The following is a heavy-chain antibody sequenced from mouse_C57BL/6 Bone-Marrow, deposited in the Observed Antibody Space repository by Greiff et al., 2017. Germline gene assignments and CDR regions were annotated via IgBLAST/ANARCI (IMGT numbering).Heavy chain of an antibody. CDR1: GFTFSSYG. CDR2: ISSGGGYT. CDR3: ARFHWYFDV. Sequence: EVQGVESGGDLVKPGGSLKLSCEASGFTFSSYGMSWVRQTPDKSLEWVATISSGGGYTYYPDSVKGRYTISRDNDKNTLYLQMSSLKSEDTAMYYCARFHWYFDVWGTGTTVTVSS. J-gene: IGHJ1*03. V-gene: IGHV5-6*01.